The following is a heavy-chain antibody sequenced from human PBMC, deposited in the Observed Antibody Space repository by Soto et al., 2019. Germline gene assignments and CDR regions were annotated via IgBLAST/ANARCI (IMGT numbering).Heavy chain of an antibody. D-gene: IGHD3-3*01. J-gene: IGHJ3*02. CDR1: GGSISSYY. Sequence: PSETLSLTCTVSGGSISSYYWSWIRQPPGKGLEWIGYIYYSGSTNYNPSLKSRVTISVDTSKNQFSLKLSSVTAADTAVYYCARFIDDYDLWSGPTIAFDIWGQGTMVTVSS. V-gene: IGHV4-59*01. CDR3: ARFIDDYDLWSGPTIAFDI. CDR2: IYYSGST.